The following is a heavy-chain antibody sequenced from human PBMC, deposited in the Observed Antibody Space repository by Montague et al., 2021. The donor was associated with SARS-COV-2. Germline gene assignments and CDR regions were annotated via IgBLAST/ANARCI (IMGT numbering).Heavy chain of an antibody. J-gene: IGHJ6*02. V-gene: IGHV4-34*01. CDR2: VKQSGSS. Sequence: SETLSLTCAVYDGSLSDSLWAWIRQSPGKGLEWIGEVKQSGSSNYNPSLESRVDISVDMSKNQFSLNLLSVTAADTALYFCARRTDKWHWYYYTGFDVWGQGTAVTVSS. CDR3: ARRTDKWHWYYYTGFDV. D-gene: IGHD1-7*01. CDR1: DGSLSDSL.